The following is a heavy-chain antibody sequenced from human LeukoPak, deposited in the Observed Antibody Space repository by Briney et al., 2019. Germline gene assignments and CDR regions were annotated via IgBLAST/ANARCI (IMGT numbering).Heavy chain of an antibody. J-gene: IGHJ6*02. CDR3: ARDLQVTSAYGMDV. Sequence: GGSLRLSCAASGFTFSSYWMSWVRQAPGRGREGVANIKQDGSEKYYVDSVKGRFTISRDNAKNSLYLQMNSLRAEDTAVYHCARDLQVTSAYGMDVWGQGTTVTVSS. CDR1: GFTFSSYW. V-gene: IGHV3-7*01. D-gene: IGHD4-17*01. CDR2: IKQDGSEK.